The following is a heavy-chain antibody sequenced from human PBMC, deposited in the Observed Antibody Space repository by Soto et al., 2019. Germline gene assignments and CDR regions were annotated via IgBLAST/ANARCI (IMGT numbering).Heavy chain of an antibody. CDR1: GFPFNLFG. Sequence: SLRLSCAASGFPFNLFGMHWVRQAPGKGLEWVAVISYDGSNKYYADSVKGRFTISRDNSKNTLYLQMNSLRAEDTAVYYCAKDIAAAGPDAFDIWGQGTMVTVSS. CDR3: AKDIAAAGPDAFDI. D-gene: IGHD6-13*01. J-gene: IGHJ3*02. V-gene: IGHV3-30*18. CDR2: ISYDGSNK.